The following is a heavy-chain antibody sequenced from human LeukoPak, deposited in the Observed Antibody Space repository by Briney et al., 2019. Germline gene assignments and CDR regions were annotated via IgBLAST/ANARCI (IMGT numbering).Heavy chain of an antibody. Sequence: GASVKVSCKASGYTFTSYAMHWVRQAPGQRLEWMGWINAGNGNTKYSQKFQGRVTITRDTSASTAYMELSSLRSEDTAVYYCARGQSITMVRGVIISFDYWGQGTLVTVSS. J-gene: IGHJ4*02. D-gene: IGHD3-10*01. CDR1: GYTFTSYA. V-gene: IGHV1-3*01. CDR2: INAGNGNT. CDR3: ARGQSITMVRGVIISFDY.